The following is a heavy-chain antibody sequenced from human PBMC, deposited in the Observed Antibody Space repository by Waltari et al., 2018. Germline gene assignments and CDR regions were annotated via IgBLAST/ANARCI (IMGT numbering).Heavy chain of an antibody. CDR2: IYYSGST. CDR3: ARETTPYYYGSGSIDY. D-gene: IGHD3-10*01. Sequence: QVQLQESGTGLVKPSETLSLTCNVSGGSISRYYWRWIRQPTGKGLEWIGYIYYSGSTNYNPSLKSRVTISVDTSKNQFSLKLSSVTAADTAVYYCARETTPYYYGSGSIDYWGQGTLVTVSS. CDR1: GGSISRYY. J-gene: IGHJ4*02. V-gene: IGHV4-59*01.